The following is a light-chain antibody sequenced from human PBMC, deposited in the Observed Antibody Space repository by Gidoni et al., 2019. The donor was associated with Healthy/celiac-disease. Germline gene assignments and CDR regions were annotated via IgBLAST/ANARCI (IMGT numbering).Light chain of an antibody. CDR2: GAS. J-gene: IGKJ1*01. V-gene: IGKV3-15*01. CDR3: QQYKNWPPWT. CDR1: QNVGGN. Sequence: EIVMTQSPATLSVSPGERATLSCRASQNVGGNLAWYQQKPGQAPRLLIYGASTRATGIPARFSGSGSGAEFTLTISSLQSEDFAVYYCQQYKNWPPWTFXQXTKVXIK.